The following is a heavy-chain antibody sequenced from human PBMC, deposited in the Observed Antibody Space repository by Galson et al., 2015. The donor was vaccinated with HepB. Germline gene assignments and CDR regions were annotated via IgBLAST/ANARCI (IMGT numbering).Heavy chain of an antibody. D-gene: IGHD4-11*01. CDR1: GFTFSSYA. CDR2: ISYDGSNK. J-gene: IGHJ4*02. CDR3: ARDSAVYSNYVSQIDY. Sequence: SLRLSCAASGFTFSSYAMHWVRQAPGKGLEWVAVISYDGSNKYYADSVKGRFTISRDNSKNTLYLQMNSLRAEDTAVYYCARDSAVYSNYVSQIDYWGQGTLVTVSS. V-gene: IGHV3-30-3*01.